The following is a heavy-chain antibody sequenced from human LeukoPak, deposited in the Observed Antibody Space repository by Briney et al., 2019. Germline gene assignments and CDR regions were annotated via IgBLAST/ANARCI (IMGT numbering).Heavy chain of an antibody. V-gene: IGHV3-7*01. Sequence: GGSLRLSCAASGFSFSSSWMNWVRQAPGKGLEWVASMKQDGSGEYYVDSVKGRFTISRDNAKNSLYLQMNSLRAEDTAVYYCARDRGYSSFDYWGQGTLVTVSS. CDR2: MKQDGSGE. D-gene: IGHD6-13*01. CDR3: ARDRGYSSFDY. J-gene: IGHJ4*02. CDR1: GFSFSSSW.